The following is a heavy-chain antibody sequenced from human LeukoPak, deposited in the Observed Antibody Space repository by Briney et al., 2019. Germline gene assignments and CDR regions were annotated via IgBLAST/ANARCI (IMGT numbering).Heavy chain of an antibody. CDR1: GGTFSSYA. D-gene: IGHD3-3*01. CDR3: ARDQGFLKDHDAFDI. CDR2: IIPIFGTA. Sequence: GSSVKVSCKASGGTFSSYASSWVRQAPGQGLEWMGGIIPIFGTANYAQKFQGRVTITTDESTSTAYMELSSLRSEDTAVYYCARDQGFLKDHDAFDIWGQGTMVTVSS. V-gene: IGHV1-69*05. J-gene: IGHJ3*02.